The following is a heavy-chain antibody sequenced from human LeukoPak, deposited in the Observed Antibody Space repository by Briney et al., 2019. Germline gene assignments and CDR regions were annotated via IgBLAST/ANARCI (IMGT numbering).Heavy chain of an antibody. CDR3: ARKGVGATWDLAFDI. D-gene: IGHD1-26*01. V-gene: IGHV1-18*01. Sequence: ASVKVSCKASGYTFTSYGISWVRQAPGQGLEWMGWISAYNGNTNYAQKLQGRVTMTTDTFTSTAYMELRSLRSNDTAVYYCARKGVGATWDLAFDIWGQGTMVTVSS. CDR2: ISAYNGNT. CDR1: GYTFTSYG. J-gene: IGHJ3*02.